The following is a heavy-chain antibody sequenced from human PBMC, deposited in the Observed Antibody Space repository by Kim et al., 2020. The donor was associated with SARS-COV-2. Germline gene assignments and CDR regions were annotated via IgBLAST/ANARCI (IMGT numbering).Heavy chain of an antibody. D-gene: IGHD3-3*01. CDR3: VKDKNTLRFERGYFDL. V-gene: IGHV3-64D*06. Sequence: VDGHFTHSRDNSKNTLYLQMSSLRAEDTAVYYCVKDKNTLRFERGYFDLWGRGTLVTVSS. J-gene: IGHJ2*01.